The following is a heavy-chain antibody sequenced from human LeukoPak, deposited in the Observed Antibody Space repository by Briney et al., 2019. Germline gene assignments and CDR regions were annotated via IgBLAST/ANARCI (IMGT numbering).Heavy chain of an antibody. D-gene: IGHD2-2*01. Sequence: ASVKVSCKASGYTFTGYYMHWVRQAPGQGLEWMGWINPNSGGTNYAQKLQGRVTMTTDTSTSTAYMELRSLRSDDTAVYYCARDGLVVPATQEYYFDYWGQGTLVTVSS. CDR2: INPNSGGT. CDR1: GYTFTGYY. V-gene: IGHV1-2*02. CDR3: ARDGLVVPATQEYYFDY. J-gene: IGHJ4*02.